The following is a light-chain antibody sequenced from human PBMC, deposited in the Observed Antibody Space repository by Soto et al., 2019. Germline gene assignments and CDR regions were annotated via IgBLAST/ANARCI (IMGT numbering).Light chain of an antibody. V-gene: IGLV2-14*01. CDR1: GSDVGRYNY. CDR2: EVT. Sequence: QSVLTQPASVSGSPGQSITISCTGTGSDVGRYNYVSWYQQHPGKAPKLIIYEVTNRPSGVSTRFSGSKSGNTASLTISGLQAEDEADYFCSSYTTNKTLLFGGGTKVTVL. CDR3: SSYTTNKTLL. J-gene: IGLJ2*01.